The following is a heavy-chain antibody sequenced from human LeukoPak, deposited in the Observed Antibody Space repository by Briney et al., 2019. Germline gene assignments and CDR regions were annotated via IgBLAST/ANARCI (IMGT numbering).Heavy chain of an antibody. Sequence: SETLSLTCTVSGGSLSSYYWSWIRQPPGKGLEWIGYIYYSGSTNYNPSLKSRVTLLVETLKKQFSLKLSSVTAADTAVYYCASGGRPLSIGTYYRVLTGNRAFDIWGQGTMVTVSS. CDR1: GGSLSSYY. D-gene: IGHD3-9*01. CDR2: IYYSGST. CDR3: ASGGRPLSIGTYYRVLTGNRAFDI. V-gene: IGHV4-59*08. J-gene: IGHJ3*02.